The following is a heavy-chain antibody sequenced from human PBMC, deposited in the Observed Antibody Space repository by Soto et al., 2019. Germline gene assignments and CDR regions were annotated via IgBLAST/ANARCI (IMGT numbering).Heavy chain of an antibody. D-gene: IGHD5-12*01. CDR1: GGTFSTST. V-gene: IGHV1-69*08. CDR2: TIPSLDTA. J-gene: IGHJ4*02. Sequence: QVQLVQSGAEVKEPGSSVKVSCKASGGTFSTSTFTWVRQAPGQGLAWMGRTIPSLDTADYAQQFQGNVPITADKATSTVFMELSSLRSEDTGMYYCARDSPSGSVFSGYDAIDIWGQGTLVTVSP. CDR3: ARDSPSGSVFSGYDAIDI.